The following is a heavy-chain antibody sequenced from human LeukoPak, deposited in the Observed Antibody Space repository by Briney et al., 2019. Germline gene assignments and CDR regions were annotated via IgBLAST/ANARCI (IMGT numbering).Heavy chain of an antibody. V-gene: IGHV1-69*04. D-gene: IGHD2-15*01. CDR2: IIPILGIA. CDR3: ARGVAATASDYYYYGMDV. Sequence: GASVKVSCKASGYTFTSYGISWVRQAPGQGLEWMGRIIPILGIANYAQKFQGRVTITADKSTSTAYMELSSLRSEDTAAYYCARGVAATASDYYYYGMDVWGQGTTVTVSS. J-gene: IGHJ6*02. CDR1: GYTFTSYG.